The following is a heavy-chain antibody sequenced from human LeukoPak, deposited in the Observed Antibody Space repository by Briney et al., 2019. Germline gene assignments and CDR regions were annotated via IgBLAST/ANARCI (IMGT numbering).Heavy chain of an antibody. D-gene: IGHD1-26*01. CDR3: AKLGDSGSYYSYFDY. J-gene: IGHJ4*02. Sequence: PGGSLRLSCAASGFTFSSYAMSWVRQAPGKGLGWVSAISGSGGSTYYADSVKGRFTISRDNSKNTLYLQMNSLRAEDTAVYYCAKLGDSGSYYSYFDYWGQGTLVTVSS. V-gene: IGHV3-23*01. CDR1: GFTFSSYA. CDR2: ISGSGGST.